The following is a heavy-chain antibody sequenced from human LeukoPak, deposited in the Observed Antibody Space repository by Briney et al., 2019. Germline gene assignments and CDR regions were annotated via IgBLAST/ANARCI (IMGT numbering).Heavy chain of an antibody. J-gene: IGHJ4*02. Sequence: SETLSLTCTVSGGSISSSSYYWGWIRQPPGKGLEWIGSIYYSGSTYYNPSLKSRVTISVDTSKDQFSLKLSSVTAADTAVYYCARHGITMTFGYWGQGTLVTVSS. CDR1: GGSISSSSYY. CDR2: IYYSGST. V-gene: IGHV4-39*01. CDR3: ARHGITMTFGY. D-gene: IGHD3-22*01.